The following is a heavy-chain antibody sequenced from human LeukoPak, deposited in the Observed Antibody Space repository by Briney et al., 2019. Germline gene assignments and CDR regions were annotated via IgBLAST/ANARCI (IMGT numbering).Heavy chain of an antibody. J-gene: IGHJ4*02. CDR2: VSGDGSIT. Sequence: GGSLRLSCAASGFTYSSNWMHWVRQAPGKGLVWVSRVSGDGSITYYADSVKGRFTMSRDNAKNTLYLQINSLRVEDTAVYYCARQNYGNPGYWGQGTLVTVSS. V-gene: IGHV3-74*01. CDR3: ARQNYGNPGY. CDR1: GFTYSSNW. D-gene: IGHD3-16*01.